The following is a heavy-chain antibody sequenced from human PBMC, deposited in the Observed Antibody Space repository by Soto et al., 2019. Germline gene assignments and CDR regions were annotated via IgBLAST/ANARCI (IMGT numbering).Heavy chain of an antibody. CDR1: GDSLSSGRHY. D-gene: IGHD3-9*01. CDR2: IYDSVNT. Sequence: PSETLSLTCTVSGDSLSSGRHYWSWIRQHPGKGLEWIGHIYDSVNTYYSPSLRSRVTISADMSKNQFSLNLRSVTAADTAVYYCARADHRGYFAILTDYWGHGTLVTISS. J-gene: IGHJ4*01. V-gene: IGHV4-31*03. CDR3: ARADHRGYFAILTDY.